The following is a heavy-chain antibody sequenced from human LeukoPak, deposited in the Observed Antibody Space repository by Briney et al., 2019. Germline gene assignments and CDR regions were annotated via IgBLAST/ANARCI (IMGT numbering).Heavy chain of an antibody. CDR3: ARGNWDAHTDFDC. CDR1: GGSISSSYY. D-gene: IGHD1-20*01. J-gene: IGHJ4*02. V-gene: IGHV4-39*06. Sequence: SETLSLTCNVSGGSISSSYYWAWIRQPPGKGLEWIGSIYYSGTTYYNPSLKSRVTISVDTSKNHFTLELSSMTAADTAVYYCARGNWDAHTDFDCWGQGTLVTVSS. CDR2: IYYSGTT.